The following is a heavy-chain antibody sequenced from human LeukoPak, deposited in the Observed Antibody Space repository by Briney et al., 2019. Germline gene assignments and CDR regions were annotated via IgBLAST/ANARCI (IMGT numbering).Heavy chain of an antibody. CDR1: GGSISGYY. CDR2: INHSGST. J-gene: IGHJ4*02. D-gene: IGHD5-18*01. V-gene: IGHV4-34*01. CDR3: ARVTGYTAMVPYYFDY. Sequence: SETLSLTCAVYGGSISGYYWSWIRQPPGKGLEWIGEINHSGSTNYNPSLKSRVTISVDTSKNQFSLKLSSVTAADTAVYYCARVTGYTAMVPYYFDYWGQGTLVTVSS.